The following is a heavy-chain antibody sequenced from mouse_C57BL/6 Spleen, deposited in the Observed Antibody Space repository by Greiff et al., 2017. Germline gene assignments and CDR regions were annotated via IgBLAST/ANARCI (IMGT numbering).Heavy chain of an antibody. CDR1: GFTFSDAW. CDR3: TRVGSTMVTYYAMDY. Sequence: EVKLEESGGGLVQPGGSMKLSCAASGFTFSDAWMDWVRQSPEKGLEWVAEIRNKANNHATYYAESVKGRFTISRDDSKSSVYLQMNSLRAEDTGIYYCTRVGSTMVTYYAMDYWGQGTSVTVSS. J-gene: IGHJ4*01. V-gene: IGHV6-6*01. CDR2: IRNKANNHAT. D-gene: IGHD2-2*01.